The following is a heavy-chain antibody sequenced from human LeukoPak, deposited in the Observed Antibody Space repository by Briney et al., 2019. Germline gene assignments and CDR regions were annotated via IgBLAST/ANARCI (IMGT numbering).Heavy chain of an antibody. CDR3: AKEWATSNWYPYSWFDP. CDR2: ISGSGAIT. V-gene: IGHV3-23*01. CDR1: GFTFSSYG. J-gene: IGHJ5*02. D-gene: IGHD6-13*01. Sequence: GGSLRLSCAVSGFTFSSYGMNWVRQAPGKGLEWVAVISGSGAITYHADSVKRRFTISRDNSKNTLYLQMNSLRVEDTATYYCAKEWATSNWYPYSWFDPWGQGTLVTVSS.